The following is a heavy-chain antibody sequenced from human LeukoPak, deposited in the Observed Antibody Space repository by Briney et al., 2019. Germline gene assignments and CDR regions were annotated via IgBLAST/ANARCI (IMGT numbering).Heavy chain of an antibody. CDR1: GYSISSGYY. D-gene: IGHD6-19*01. J-gene: IGHJ3*02. V-gene: IGHV4-61*01. CDR3: AALGLAAFDI. CDR2: IYYSGST. Sequence: SETLSLTCAVSGYSISSGYYWSWIRQPPGKGLEWIGYIYYSGSTNYNPSLKSRVTISVDTSKNQFSLKLSSVTAADTAVYYCAALGLAAFDIWGQGTMVTVSS.